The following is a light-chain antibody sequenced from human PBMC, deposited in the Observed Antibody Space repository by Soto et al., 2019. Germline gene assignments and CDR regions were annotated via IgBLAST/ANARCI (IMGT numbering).Light chain of an antibody. CDR3: QVWDSSTGVV. CDR1: NIGSYN. V-gene: IGLV3-9*01. J-gene: IGLJ2*01. CDR2: RDS. Sequence: SYELTQPLSVSVALGQTARITCGGNNIGSYNVYWYQQKSGQAPVLVIYRDSNRPSGIPERFSGSNSGNTATLTISRAQAGDEVDYYCQVWDSSTGVVFGGGTKVIVL.